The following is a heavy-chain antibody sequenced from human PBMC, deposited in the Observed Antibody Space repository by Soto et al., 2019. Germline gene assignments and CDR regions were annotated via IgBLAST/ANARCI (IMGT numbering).Heavy chain of an antibody. CDR1: GYTLNELS. V-gene: IGHV1-24*01. CDR3: ATRQITIFGVVSLFAY. J-gene: IGHJ4*01. CDR2: FDPEDGET. D-gene: IGHD3-3*01. Sequence: ASAKVCCEVSGYTLNELSMHWARQATGKGLEWMGGFDPEDGETIYAQKFQGRVTMTEDTSTDTAYMELSSLRSEDTAVYYCATRQITIFGVVSLFAYWGHGTPVPVSS.